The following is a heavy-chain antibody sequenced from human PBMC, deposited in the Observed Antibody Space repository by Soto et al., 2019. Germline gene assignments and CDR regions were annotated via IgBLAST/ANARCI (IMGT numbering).Heavy chain of an antibody. CDR1: GYSFTSYW. D-gene: IGHD2-2*01. CDR3: ARINQLQPSYGMDV. Sequence: XDSLKLSCKSSGYSFTSYWISWVLQMPGKGLEWMGRIDPSDSYIDYSPSFQGHVTVAVDKSTTTAYLQWSSLKASDTAIYYCARINQLQPSYGMDVWGQGTTVTVSS. J-gene: IGHJ6*02. CDR2: IDPSDSYI. V-gene: IGHV5-10-1*01.